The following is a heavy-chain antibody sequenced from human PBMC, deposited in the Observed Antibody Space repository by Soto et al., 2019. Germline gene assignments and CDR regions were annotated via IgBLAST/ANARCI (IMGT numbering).Heavy chain of an antibody. CDR1: GGSLSSGDYY. CDR2: IYYSGST. J-gene: IGHJ5*02. D-gene: IGHD2-2*01. V-gene: IGHV4-31*03. CDR3: ARVFVVVPAATNWFDP. Sequence: PSETLSLTCTVSGGSLSSGDYYWSWIRQHPGKGLEWIGYIYYSGSTYYNPSLKSRVTISVDTSKNQFSLKLSSVTAADTAVYYCARVFVVVPAATNWFDPWGQGTLVTVSS.